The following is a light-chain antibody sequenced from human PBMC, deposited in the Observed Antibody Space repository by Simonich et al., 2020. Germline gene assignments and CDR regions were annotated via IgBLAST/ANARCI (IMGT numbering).Light chain of an antibody. CDR3: QSYDSSHVV. V-gene: IGLV1-40*01. CDR2: GNS. CDR1: SSNIGAGYD. Sequence: QSVLTQPPSVSGAPGQRVTISCTGSSSNIGAGYDVHWYQQLPGTAPKLLIYGNSIRPSGGPDRLSGSKSGTSASLAITGLQAEDEADYYCQSYDSSHVVFGGGTKLTVL. J-gene: IGLJ2*01.